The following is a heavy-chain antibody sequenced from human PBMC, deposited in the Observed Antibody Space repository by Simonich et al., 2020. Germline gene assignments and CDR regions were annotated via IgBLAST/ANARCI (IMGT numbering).Heavy chain of an antibody. D-gene: IGHD3-16*01. J-gene: IGHJ5*02. V-gene: IGHV3-21*01. CDR2: ISSSNSYI. CDR3: ARTQSSGGEGWFDP. CDR1: GFTFSSYS. Sequence: EVQLVESGGGLVKPGGSLRLSCAASGFTFSSYSMNWVRQAPGKGREGVSYISSSNSYIDYADSVKGRFTISRDNAKNSLYLQMNSLRAEDTAVYYCARTQSSGGEGWFDPWGQGTLVTVSS.